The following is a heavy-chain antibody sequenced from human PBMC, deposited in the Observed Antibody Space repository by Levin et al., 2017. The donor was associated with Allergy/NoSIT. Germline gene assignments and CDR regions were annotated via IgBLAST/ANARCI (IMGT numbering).Heavy chain of an antibody. D-gene: IGHD2-15*01. Sequence: ASVKVSCKASGGTFSSYAISWVRQAPGQGLEWMGGIIPIFGTANYAQKFQGRVTITADESTSTAYMELSSLRSEDTAVYYCARGYCSGGSCYSLSHWFDPWGQGTLVTVSS. CDR3: ARGYCSGGSCYSLSHWFDP. V-gene: IGHV1-69*13. J-gene: IGHJ5*02. CDR2: IIPIFGTA. CDR1: GGTFSSYA.